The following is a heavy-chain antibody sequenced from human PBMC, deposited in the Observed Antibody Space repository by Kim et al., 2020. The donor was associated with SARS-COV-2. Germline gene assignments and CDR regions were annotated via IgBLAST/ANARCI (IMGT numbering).Heavy chain of an antibody. V-gene: IGHV3-64D*09. D-gene: IGHD6-19*01. CDR3: VKVALGGGWYYY. Sequence: YHANSMKGRFTISRDNSKNTLYLQMSSLRAEDTAVYYCVKVALGGGWYYYWGQGTLVTVSS. J-gene: IGHJ4*02.